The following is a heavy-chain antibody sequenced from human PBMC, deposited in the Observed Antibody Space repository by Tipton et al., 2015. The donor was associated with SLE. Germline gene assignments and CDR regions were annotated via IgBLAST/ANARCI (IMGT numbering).Heavy chain of an antibody. V-gene: IGHV3-7*01. Sequence: SLRLSCAASGFTFSSYWMSWVRQAPGKGLEWVANIKQDGSEKYYVDSVKGRFTISRNNARNSLFLQMNGLRVEDTALYYCARDREGYGGDFEYWGQGTMVTVSS. CDR2: IKQDGSEK. J-gene: IGHJ4*02. CDR1: GFTFSSYW. D-gene: IGHD2-21*01. CDR3: ARDREGYGGDFEY.